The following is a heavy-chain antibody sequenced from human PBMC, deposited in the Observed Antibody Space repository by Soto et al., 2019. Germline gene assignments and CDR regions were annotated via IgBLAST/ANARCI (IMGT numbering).Heavy chain of an antibody. J-gene: IGHJ3*02. CDR1: GYTFTSYG. CDR2: ISAYNGNT. D-gene: IGHD3-22*01. V-gene: IGHV1-18*04. CDR3: ARDTRDYYDSSGSHDAFDI. Sequence: ASVKVSCKASGYTFTSYGISWVRQAPGQGLEWMGWISAYNGNTSYAQKLQGRVTMTTDTSTSTAYMELRSLRSDDTAVYYCARDTRDYYDSSGSHDAFDIWGQGTMVTVSS.